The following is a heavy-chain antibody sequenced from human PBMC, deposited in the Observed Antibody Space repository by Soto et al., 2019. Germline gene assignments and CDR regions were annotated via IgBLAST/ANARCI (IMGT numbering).Heavy chain of an antibody. J-gene: IGHJ5*02. CDR1: GGSISSSNW. Sequence: SETLSLTCAVSGGSISSSNWWSWVRQPPGKGLEWIGEIYHSGSTNYNPSLKSRVTISVDKSKNQFSLKLSSVTAADTAVYYCARETFPLGRIAAAAWLDPWGQGTLVTVSS. CDR3: ARETFPLGRIAAAAWLDP. D-gene: IGHD6-13*01. CDR2: IYHSGST. V-gene: IGHV4-4*02.